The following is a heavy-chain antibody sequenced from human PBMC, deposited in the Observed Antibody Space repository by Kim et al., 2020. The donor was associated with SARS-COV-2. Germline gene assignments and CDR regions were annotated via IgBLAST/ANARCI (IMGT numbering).Heavy chain of an antibody. J-gene: IGHJ4*02. V-gene: IGHV3-43*02. Sequence: GGSLRLSCAASGFTFEDFAMHWVRQLPGKGLQWVALISADGSATLYVDSLKGRFIISRDNTKNSLYLQMNSLTSDDTAFYYCVRDYRKKRRSGLWGLGTL. CDR3: VRDYRKKRRSGL. CDR1: GFTFEDFA. CDR2: ISADGSAT. D-gene: IGHD3-3*01.